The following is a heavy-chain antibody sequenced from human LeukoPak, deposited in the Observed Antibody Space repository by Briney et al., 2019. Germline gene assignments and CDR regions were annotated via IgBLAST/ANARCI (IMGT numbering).Heavy chain of an antibody. CDR2: IYYSGGT. CDR3: ARETPGAGHFDY. D-gene: IGHD7-27*01. V-gene: IGHV4-59*01. CDR1: GGSISSYY. J-gene: IGHJ4*02. Sequence: PSETLSLTCTVSGGSISSYYWMWIRQPPGKGLEWIGYIYYSGGTHYNPSLKSRVTMLVDTSKNQFSLKLTAVTAADTAVYYCARETPGAGHFDYWGQGSLVTVSS.